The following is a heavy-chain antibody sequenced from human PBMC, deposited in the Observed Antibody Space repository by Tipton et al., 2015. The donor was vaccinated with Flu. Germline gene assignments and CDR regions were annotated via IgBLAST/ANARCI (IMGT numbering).Heavy chain of an antibody. J-gene: IGHJ4*02. CDR2: IYYTGST. Sequence: LRLSCTVSGDSINNYYWSWIRQPPGKGLEWLGYIYYTGSTNYSPSLKSRVTISLDTSENQLSLKLNSMTAADTAVYYCARVNRGFFDYWGQRTLVTVSS. CDR1: GDSINNYY. D-gene: IGHD1/OR15-1a*01. CDR3: ARVNRGFFDY. V-gene: IGHV4-59*01.